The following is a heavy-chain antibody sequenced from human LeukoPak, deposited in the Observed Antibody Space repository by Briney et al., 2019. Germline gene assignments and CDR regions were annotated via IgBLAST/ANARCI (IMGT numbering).Heavy chain of an antibody. CDR1: GHTFTSYD. D-gene: IGHD6-13*01. V-gene: IGHV1-8*01. CDR3: ARRIAAAGVGIVY. J-gene: IGHJ4*02. Sequence: ASVKVSCKASGHTFTSYDINWVRQASGQGLEWMGWMNPDSGNTGYAQKFQGRVTMTRNPSISTAYMELSSLTSEDTAVYYCARRIAAAGVGIVYWGQGTLVTVSS. CDR2: MNPDSGNT.